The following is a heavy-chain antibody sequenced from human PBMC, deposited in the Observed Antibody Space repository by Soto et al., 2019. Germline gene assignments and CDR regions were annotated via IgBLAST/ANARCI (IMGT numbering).Heavy chain of an antibody. CDR3: ARGSIAAVGYKRWFDP. CDR2: IYYSGST. CDR1: GGSISSGGYY. V-gene: IGHV4-31*03. Sequence: QVQLQESGPGLVKPSQTLSLTCTVSGGSISSGGYYWSWIRQHPGKGLEWIGYIYYSGSTYYNPSLKSRVTISVDTSKNQFSLKLSSVTAADTAVYYCARGSIAAVGYKRWFDPWGQGTLVTVSS. D-gene: IGHD6-13*01. J-gene: IGHJ5*02.